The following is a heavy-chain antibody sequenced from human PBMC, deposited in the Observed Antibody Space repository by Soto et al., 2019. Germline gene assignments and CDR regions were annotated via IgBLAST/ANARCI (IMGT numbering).Heavy chain of an antibody. CDR1: GFSLSNGKVG. CDR2: IFSNEEK. CDR3: ARILFGRSVVGGHYYRLL. Sequence: HVTLKESGPVLVKPTETLTLTCTVSGFSLSNGKVGVSWIRQPPGKALEWLAHIFSNEEKSYRTSLKSRLTNAEHRSKIQVILTMTNVDPVETATYYCARILFGRSVVGGHYYRLLGGKKPALTVST. V-gene: IGHV2-26*01. D-gene: IGHD6-19*01. J-gene: IGHJ6*04.